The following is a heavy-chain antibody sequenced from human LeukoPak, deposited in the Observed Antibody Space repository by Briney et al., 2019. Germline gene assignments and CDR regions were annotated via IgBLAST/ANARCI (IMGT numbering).Heavy chain of an antibody. CDR3: ARGARHDFWSGS. J-gene: IGHJ5*02. Sequence: PGGSLRLSCVASGLTLRRYWMNWIRQAPGKGLEWVANIKEDGSEKYYVDSVKGRFTISRDSAKNSLYLQMNSLSGDDTAVYYCARGARHDFWSGSWGRGTLVIVSS. V-gene: IGHV3-7*01. CDR1: GLTLRRYW. CDR2: IKEDGSEK. D-gene: IGHD3-3*01.